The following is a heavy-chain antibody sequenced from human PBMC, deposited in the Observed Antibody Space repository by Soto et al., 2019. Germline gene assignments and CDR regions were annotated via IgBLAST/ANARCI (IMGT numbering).Heavy chain of an antibody. CDR1: GYTFTGYY. J-gene: IGHJ6*02. V-gene: IGHV1-2*04. CDR3: ARDGRDDFWSGYALDYYYGMDV. D-gene: IGHD3-3*01. Sequence: GTSVKVSCKASGYTFTGYYMHWVLQAPGQGLEWMGWINPNSGGTNYAQKFQGWVTMTRDTSISTAYMELSRLRSDDTAVYYCARDGRDDFWSGYALDYYYGMDVWGQGTTVTVSS. CDR2: INPNSGGT.